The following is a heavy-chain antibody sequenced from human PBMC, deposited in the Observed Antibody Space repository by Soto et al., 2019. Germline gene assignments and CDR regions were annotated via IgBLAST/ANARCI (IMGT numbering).Heavy chain of an antibody. D-gene: IGHD2-15*01. CDR1: GFTFSSYA. J-gene: IGHJ6*03. CDR3: AKDPLYCSGGSCYLVHYMDV. Sequence: GGSLRLSCAASGFTFSSYAMSWVRQAPGKGLEWVSATSGSGGSTYYADSVKGRFTISRDNSKNTLYLQMNSLRAEDTAVYYCAKDPLYCSGGSCYLVHYMDVWGKGTTVTVSS. V-gene: IGHV3-23*01. CDR2: TSGSGGST.